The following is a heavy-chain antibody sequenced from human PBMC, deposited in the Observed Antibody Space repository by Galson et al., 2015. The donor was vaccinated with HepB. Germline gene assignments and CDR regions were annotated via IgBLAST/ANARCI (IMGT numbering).Heavy chain of an antibody. CDR2: IKGDASEK. J-gene: IGHJ4*02. CDR3: ARIVFGTPYIDY. CDR1: GFTFSNYW. V-gene: IGHV3-7*03. Sequence: SLRLSCAASGFTFSNYWMTWVRQAPGKGLEWVANIKGDASEKYYMDSLKGRFTVSRDNAKNSLYLQMNSLRADDTAVYYCARIVFGTPYIDYWGQGTLVTVSS. D-gene: IGHD3-10*02.